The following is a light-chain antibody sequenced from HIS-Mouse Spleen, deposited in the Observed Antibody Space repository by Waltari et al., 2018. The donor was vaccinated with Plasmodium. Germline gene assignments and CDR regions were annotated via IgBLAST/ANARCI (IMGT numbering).Light chain of an antibody. CDR1: ALPTNY. Sequence: SYELTQPPPVSVSPGQTARITCSGVALPTNYAYWYQQKSGQAPVLVIYEDSKRPSGIPERFSGSSSGTMATLTISGAQVEDEADYYCYSTDSSGNHRVFGGGTKLTVL. V-gene: IGLV3-10*01. J-gene: IGLJ3*02. CDR3: YSTDSSGNHRV. CDR2: EDS.